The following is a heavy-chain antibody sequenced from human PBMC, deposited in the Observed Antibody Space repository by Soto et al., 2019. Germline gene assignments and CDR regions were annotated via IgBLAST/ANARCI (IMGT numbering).Heavy chain of an antibody. J-gene: IGHJ4*02. D-gene: IGHD3-10*01. V-gene: IGHV2-5*02. Sequence: SGPKLVNPTQTLTQTCTFSGFSLSTSGVGVGWIRQPPGKALEWLALIYWDDDKRYSPSLKSRLTITKDTSKNQVVLTMTNMDPVDTAVYYCTTDHESGPFDYWGQGTLVTVSS. CDR2: IYWDDDK. CDR3: TTDHESGPFDY. CDR1: GFSLSTSGVG.